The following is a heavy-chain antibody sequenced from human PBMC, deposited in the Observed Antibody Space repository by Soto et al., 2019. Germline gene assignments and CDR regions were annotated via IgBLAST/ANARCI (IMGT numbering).Heavy chain of an antibody. D-gene: IGHD3-10*01. CDR1: GGTFLSYA. J-gene: IGHJ4*02. CDR2: FIPIFVSA. V-gene: IGHV1-69*13. CDR3: ARDVSSDTTGFRGYDL. Sequence: SVRVSCKASGGTFLSYAITWVRQAPGKGLEWMGVFIPIFVSAHYAPKFQGRITITADESTSTAYMELSGLTSEDTAIYYCARDVSSDTTGFRGYDLWGQGTQVTVSS.